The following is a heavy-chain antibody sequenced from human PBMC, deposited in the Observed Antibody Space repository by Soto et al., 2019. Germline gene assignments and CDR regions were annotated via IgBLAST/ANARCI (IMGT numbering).Heavy chain of an antibody. J-gene: IGHJ4*02. CDR3: AREYLVATIPHFDY. CDR1: GGSVSSGDYY. D-gene: IGHD5-12*01. CDR2: VYFSGST. V-gene: IGHV4-61*08. Sequence: PSETLSLTCSVSGGSVSSGDYYWSWIRQPPGKGLEWIGHVYFSGSTNYIPSLKSRLTMSVDTAKNQFSLKLNSVTAADTAVYYCAREYLVATIPHFDYWGQGTLVAVSS.